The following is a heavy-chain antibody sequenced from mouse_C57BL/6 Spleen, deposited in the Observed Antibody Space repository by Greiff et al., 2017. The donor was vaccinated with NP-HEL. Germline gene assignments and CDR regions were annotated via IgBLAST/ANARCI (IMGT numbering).Heavy chain of an antibody. Sequence: QVQLKQSGPGLVQPSQSLSITCTVSGFSLTSYGVHWVRQSPGKGLEWLGVIWSGGSTDYNAAFISRLSISKDNSKSQVFFKMNSLQADDTAIYYCASHYGSSYSPYSYFDVWGTGTTVTVSS. CDR3: ASHYGSSYSPYSYFDV. CDR1: GFSLTSYG. D-gene: IGHD1-1*01. J-gene: IGHJ1*03. CDR2: IWSGGST. V-gene: IGHV2-2*01.